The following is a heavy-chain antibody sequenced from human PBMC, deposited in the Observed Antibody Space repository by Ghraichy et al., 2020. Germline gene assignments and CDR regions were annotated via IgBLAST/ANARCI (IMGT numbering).Heavy chain of an antibody. V-gene: IGHV4-39*01. CDR1: GGSISSSSYY. CDR2: IYYSGST. D-gene: IGHD2-15*01. CDR3: ARVVVVAATPGDY. Sequence: ESLNISCTVSGGSISSSSYYWGWIRQPPGKGLEWIGSIYYSGSTYYNQSLKSRVTISVDTSKNQFSLKLSSVTAADTAVYYCARVVVVAATPGDYWGQGTLVTVSS. J-gene: IGHJ4*02.